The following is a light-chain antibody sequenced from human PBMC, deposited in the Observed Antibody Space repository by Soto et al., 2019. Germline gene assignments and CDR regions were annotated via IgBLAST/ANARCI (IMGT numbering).Light chain of an antibody. J-gene: IGLJ2*01. V-gene: IGLV1-47*01. CDR1: SSNIGSNY. CDR3: AAWDDSLSGPV. CDR2: RNN. Sequence: QSVLTQPPSASGTPGQRVTISCSGSSSNIGSNYVYWYQQLPGTAPKLLIYRNNQRPSGVPDRFSGSKSGTSASLAISGLRSEHEADYYCAAWDDSLSGPVFGGGTKVTVL.